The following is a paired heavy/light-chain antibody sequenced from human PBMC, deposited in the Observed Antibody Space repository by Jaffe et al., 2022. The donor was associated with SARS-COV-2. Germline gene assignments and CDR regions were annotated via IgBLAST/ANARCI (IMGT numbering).Light chain of an antibody. CDR2: WAS. CDR3: QQYYSNPPWT. V-gene: IGKV4-1*01. J-gene: IGKJ1*01. Sequence: DIVMTQSPDSLAVSLGERATINCKSSQTILSTSNNKNFLSWYQQKPGHPPKLLIYWASTRESGVPDRFSGSGSGTDFTLTISSLQAEDVAVYYCQQYYSNPPWTFGQGTKVEIK. CDR1: QTILSTSNNKNF.
Heavy chain of an antibody. CDR1: GFTVSSNY. Sequence: EVQLVESGGGLIQPGGSLRLSCAASGFTVSSNYMSWVRQAPGKGLECVSVIYGGATTYTDSVKGRFTISRDDSKNTLYLQMNTLRVEDTAVYYCATRYGDYAGATGLFDIWGQGTMVTVSS. V-gene: IGHV3-53*01. CDR2: IYGGAT. J-gene: IGHJ3*02. D-gene: IGHD4-17*01. CDR3: ATRYGDYAGATGLFDI.